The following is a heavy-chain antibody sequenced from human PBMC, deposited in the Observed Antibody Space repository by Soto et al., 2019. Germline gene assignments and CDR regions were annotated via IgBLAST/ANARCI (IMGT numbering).Heavy chain of an antibody. D-gene: IGHD2-21*01. J-gene: IGHJ6*02. V-gene: IGHV4-39*01. Sequence: SDTLSLTCSVSGYSVSSSDYYWAWIRQPPGKGLEWIGSMFYSGLTYYNPSLKSRVTLSVDTSKNQFSVRLNSVTAADAAVYYCAPLSVSLSAPYGINXWGQGTTVTVS. CDR2: MFYSGLT. CDR3: APLSVSLSAPYGINX. CDR1: GYSVSSSDYY.